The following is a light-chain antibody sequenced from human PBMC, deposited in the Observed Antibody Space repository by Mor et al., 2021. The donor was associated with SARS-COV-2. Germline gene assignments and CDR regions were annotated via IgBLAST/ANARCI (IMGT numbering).Light chain of an antibody. Sequence: SVSTYLAWYQHKPGQAPRLLVYDGSNRAPGTPARFSGSGSGTDFTLIISSLEPEDFAVYFCQQRRNWPFTFGGGGKV. J-gene: IGKJ4*01. V-gene: IGKV3-11*01. CDR2: DGS. CDR1: SVSTY. CDR3: QQRRNWPFT.